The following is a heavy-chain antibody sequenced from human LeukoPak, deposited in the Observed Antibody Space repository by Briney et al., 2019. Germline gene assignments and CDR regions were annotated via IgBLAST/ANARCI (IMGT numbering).Heavy chain of an antibody. D-gene: IGHD3-3*01. CDR1: GYTFTGYY. CDR2: INPNSGGT. CDR3: ARAHYDSWSGYYNPFDY. J-gene: IGHJ4*02. V-gene: IGHV1-2*02. Sequence: ASVKVSCKASGYTFTGYYMHWVRQAPGQGLEWMGWINPNSGGTNYAQKFQGRVTMTRDTSISTAYMELSRLRSDDTAVYYCARAHYDSWSGYYNPFDYWGQGTLVTVSS.